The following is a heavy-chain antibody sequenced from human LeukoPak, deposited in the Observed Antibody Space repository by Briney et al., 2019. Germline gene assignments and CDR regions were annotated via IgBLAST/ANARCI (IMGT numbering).Heavy chain of an antibody. D-gene: IGHD3/OR15-3a*01. Sequence: PSETLSLTCTVSGVSISSSNSYWGWIRQPPGKGLEWIGSIYYSGNTYYNASLKSQISISIDTSKNQFSLKLTSVTAADTAVYYCARQTGSGLFTLPGGQGTLVTVSS. CDR2: IYYSGNT. V-gene: IGHV4-39*01. J-gene: IGHJ4*02. CDR3: ARQTGSGLFTLP. CDR1: GVSISSSNSY.